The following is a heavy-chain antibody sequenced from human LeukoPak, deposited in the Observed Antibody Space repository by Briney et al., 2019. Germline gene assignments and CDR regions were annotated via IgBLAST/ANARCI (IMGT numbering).Heavy chain of an antibody. D-gene: IGHD3-22*01. CDR2: TNHSGST. CDR1: GGSFSGYY. V-gene: IGHV4-34*01. CDR3: ARGLPIVVVTYDAFDI. Sequence: SETLSLTCAVYGGSFSGYYWSWIRQPPGKGLEWIGETNHSGSTNYNPSLKSRVTISVDTSKNQFSLKLSSVTAADTAVYYCARGLPIVVVTYDAFDIWGQGTMVTVSS. J-gene: IGHJ3*02.